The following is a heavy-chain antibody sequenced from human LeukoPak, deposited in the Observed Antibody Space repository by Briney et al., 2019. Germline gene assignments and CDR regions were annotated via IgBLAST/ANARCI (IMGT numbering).Heavy chain of an antibody. V-gene: IGHV1-3*01. D-gene: IGHD3-22*01. Sequence: GASVKVSCKASGYTFTSYAMHWVRQAPGQGLEWMGWINAGNGNTKYSQKFQGRVTITRDTSASTAYMELSSLRSEDTAVYYCARAGGSSGYYEHWGQGTLVTVSS. CDR3: ARAGGSSGYYEH. CDR1: GYTFTSYA. J-gene: IGHJ4*02. CDR2: INAGNGNT.